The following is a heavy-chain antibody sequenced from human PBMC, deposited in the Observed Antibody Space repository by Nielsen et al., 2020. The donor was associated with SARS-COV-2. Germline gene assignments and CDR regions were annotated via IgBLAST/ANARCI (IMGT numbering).Heavy chain of an antibody. J-gene: IGHJ4*02. D-gene: IGHD1-26*01. CDR3: ARGSKWELFGYYFDY. CDR1: GGTFSSYT. V-gene: IGHV1-69*02. Sequence: SVKVSCKASGGTFSSYTISWVRQAPGQGLEWMGRIIPILGIANYAQKFQGRVTITADKSTSTAYMDLSSLRSEDTAVYYCARGSKWELFGYYFDYWGQGTLVTVSS. CDR2: IIPILGIA.